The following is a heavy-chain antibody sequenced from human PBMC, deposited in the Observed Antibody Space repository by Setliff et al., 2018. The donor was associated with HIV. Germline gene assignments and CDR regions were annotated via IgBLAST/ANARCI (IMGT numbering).Heavy chain of an antibody. CDR2: IYSGGST. D-gene: IGHD6-13*01. J-gene: IGHJ3*02. V-gene: IGHV3-53*01. Sequence: LTCTVSGFTVSSNYMSWVRQAPGKGLVWVSLIYSGGSTYYADSVKGRFTISRDNSKNTLYLQMNSLRPEDTAVYYCARATKTPYSSSWSIPGAFDIWGQGTMVTVSS. CDR1: GFTVSSNY. CDR3: ARATKTPYSSSWSIPGAFDI.